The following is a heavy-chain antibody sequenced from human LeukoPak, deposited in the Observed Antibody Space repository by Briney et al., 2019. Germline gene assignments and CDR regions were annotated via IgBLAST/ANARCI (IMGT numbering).Heavy chain of an antibody. CDR2: INPNSGGT. Sequence: GASVKVSCKASGYPFSGYYIHWVRQAPRQGLEWMGWINPNSGGTNYAQKFQGRVTMTRDTSISTAYMELTRLRSDDTAVYYCARGWELSLTGFDYWGQGTLVTVSS. CDR1: GYPFSGYY. CDR3: ARGWELSLTGFDY. V-gene: IGHV1-2*02. D-gene: IGHD1-26*01. J-gene: IGHJ4*02.